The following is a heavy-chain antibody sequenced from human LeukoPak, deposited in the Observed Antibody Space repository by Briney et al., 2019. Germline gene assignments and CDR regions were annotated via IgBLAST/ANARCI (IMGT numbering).Heavy chain of an antibody. CDR3: AKVGAPTWGYNWLDP. V-gene: IGHV3-74*01. J-gene: IGHJ5*02. D-gene: IGHD1-26*01. CDR2: INSDGSST. CDR1: GFTFSSYW. Sequence: GGSLRLSCAASGFTFSSYWIHWVRQAPGKGLVWVSRINSDGSSTTYADSVKGRFTISRDNAKSTLYLQMNSLRAEDTAVYYCAKVGAPTWGYNWLDPWGQGTLVTVSS.